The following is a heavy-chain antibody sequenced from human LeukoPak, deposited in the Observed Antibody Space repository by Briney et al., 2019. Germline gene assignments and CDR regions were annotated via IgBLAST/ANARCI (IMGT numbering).Heavy chain of an antibody. D-gene: IGHD3-16*02. CDR1: GIAVNSNY. J-gene: IGHJ1*01. CDR2: IYSGGRT. V-gene: IGHV3-53*01. CDR3: ATXXCXGATCYTQYFHS. Sequence: PGGSLRLSCAASGIAVNSNYMSWVRQAPGKGLEWVSLIYSGGRTEYAGSVKGRFTIFRDNSENTVYLQMNSLRVEDTAMYFCATXXCXGATCYTQYFHSWGQGTLVTV.